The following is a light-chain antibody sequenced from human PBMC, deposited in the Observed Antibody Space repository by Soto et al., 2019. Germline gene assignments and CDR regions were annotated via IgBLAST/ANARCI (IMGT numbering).Light chain of an antibody. CDR3: QQYDEWPPSYT. CDR2: GAS. V-gene: IGKV3-15*01. CDR1: QSVSSN. Sequence: EIVMTQSPAXXSVSPGERATXSXRASQSVSSNLAWYQQKPGQAPRLLIYGASTRATGIPARISGSGSGTEFTLTISSLQSEDFAIYYCQQYDEWPPSYTFGQGTKLEI. J-gene: IGKJ2*01.